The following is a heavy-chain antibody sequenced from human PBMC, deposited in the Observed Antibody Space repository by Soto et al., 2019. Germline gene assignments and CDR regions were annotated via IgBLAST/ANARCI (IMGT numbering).Heavy chain of an antibody. CDR1: GYTFTTFG. D-gene: IGHD1-26*01. CDR2: ISANNGNT. CDR3: ARVFLRVGATSFQPGGPGPAY. V-gene: IGHV1-18*01. Sequence: ASVKVSCKASGYTFTTFGISWVRQAPGQGLEWVGWISANNGNTKYSQKFQGRVTMTRDTSTSTVYMELSSLRSEDTAVYYYARVFLRVGATSFQPGGPGPAYWGQGTLVTVSS. J-gene: IGHJ4*02.